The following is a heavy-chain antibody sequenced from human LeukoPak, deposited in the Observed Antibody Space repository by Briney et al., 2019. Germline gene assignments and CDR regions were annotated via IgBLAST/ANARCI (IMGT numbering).Heavy chain of an antibody. CDR2: ISSSSSYI. J-gene: IGHJ1*01. Sequence: GGSLRLSCAASGFTFSSYSMNWVRQAPGKGLEWVSSISSSSSYIYYADSVKGRFTISRDNAKNSLYLQMNSLRAEDTAVYYRARGEGLYPEYFQHWGQGTLVTVSS. CDR3: ARGEGLYPEYFQH. CDR1: GFTFSSYS. D-gene: IGHD3-16*02. V-gene: IGHV3-21*01.